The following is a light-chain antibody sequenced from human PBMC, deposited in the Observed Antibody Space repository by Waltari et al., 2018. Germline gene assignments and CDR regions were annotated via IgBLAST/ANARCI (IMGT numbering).Light chain of an antibody. Sequence: QSALTQPASVSGSPGQSITISCTGTSSDVGTYNYVSWYQQHPGKAPKLMIFDVSIRHSGVSKRFSGSKSGNTASLTISGLQAEDEADYYCSSYISSSTLELFGGGTSLTVL. J-gene: IGLJ2*01. CDR3: SSYISSSTLEL. V-gene: IGLV2-14*03. CDR1: SSDVGTYNY. CDR2: DVS.